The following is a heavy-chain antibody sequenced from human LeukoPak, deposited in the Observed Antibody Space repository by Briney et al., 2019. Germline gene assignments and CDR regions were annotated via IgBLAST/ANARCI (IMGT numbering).Heavy chain of an antibody. V-gene: IGHV3-15*01. CDR2: IKRKNDGGAT. CDR3: SSSGSRWDYFDY. J-gene: IGHJ4*02. Sequence: PGGSLRLSCAVSGFTFANAWMTWVRQAPGKGLEWVGRIKRKNDGGATDYATPVKGRFTISRDDSINTLYLQVNSLKTEDTAVYYCSSSGSRWDYFDYWGQGALVTVSS. CDR1: GFTFANAW. D-gene: IGHD6-13*01.